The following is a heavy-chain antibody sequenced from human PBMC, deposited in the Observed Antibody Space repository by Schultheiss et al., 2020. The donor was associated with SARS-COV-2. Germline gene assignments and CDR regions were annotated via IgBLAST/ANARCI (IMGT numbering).Heavy chain of an antibody. D-gene: IGHD3-3*01. J-gene: IGHJ6*02. CDR3: ARDNTIFGAAGRMDV. CDR2: ISYDGSNK. V-gene: IGHV3-30*01. Sequence: GGSLRLSCAASGFTFSSYAMHWVRQAPGKGLEWVAVISYDGSNKYYADSVKGRFTISRDNSKNTLYLQMNSLRAEDTAIYYCARDNTIFGAAGRMDVWGQGTTVTVSS. CDR1: GFTFSSYA.